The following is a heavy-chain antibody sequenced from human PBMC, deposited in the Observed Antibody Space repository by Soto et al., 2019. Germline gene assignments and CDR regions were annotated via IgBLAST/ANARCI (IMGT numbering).Heavy chain of an antibody. D-gene: IGHD2-15*01. V-gene: IGHV3-66*01. CDR1: GFTVSSNY. Sequence: EVQLVESGGGLVQPGGSLRLSCAASGFTVSSNYMSWVRQAPGKGLEWVSVIYSGGSTYYEDSVKGKFTISRDNSKNTRYLQMNSLRAEDTAVYYCAMIVVAATIDYWGQGTLVTVST. CDR2: IYSGGST. J-gene: IGHJ4*02. CDR3: AMIVVAATIDY.